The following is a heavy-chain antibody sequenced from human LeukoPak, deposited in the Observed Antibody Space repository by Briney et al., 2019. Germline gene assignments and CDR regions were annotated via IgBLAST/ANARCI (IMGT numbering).Heavy chain of an antibody. CDR1: GFTFTILG. CDR2: IDARSGIT. D-gene: IGHD2-2*01. J-gene: IGHJ3*02. CDR3: ARDPRSSTSDPAFDI. Sequence: GGSVRLSCAGSGFTFTILGLYWVRQAPGKGPEWVSYIDARSGITYYADSVQGRFTISRDDARESVFLQMDGLRVDDTAVYYCARDPRSSTSDPAFDIWGQGTMVTVSS. V-gene: IGHV3-48*01.